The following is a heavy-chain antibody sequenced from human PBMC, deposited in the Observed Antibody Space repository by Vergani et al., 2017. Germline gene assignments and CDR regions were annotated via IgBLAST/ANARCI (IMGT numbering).Heavy chain of an antibody. D-gene: IGHD6-13*01. J-gene: IGHJ4*02. CDR3: ARESVAATPDY. V-gene: IGHV7-4-1*02. Sequence: QVQLVQSGSELKKPGASVKVSCKTSGYTFTRNGINWVRQAPGQGLEWMGWINTNTGNPTYAQGLTGRYVFSLDTSVSTAYLQISSLKAEDTAKYYCARESVAATPDYWGQGTLVTVSS. CDR2: INTNTGNP. CDR1: GYTFTRNG.